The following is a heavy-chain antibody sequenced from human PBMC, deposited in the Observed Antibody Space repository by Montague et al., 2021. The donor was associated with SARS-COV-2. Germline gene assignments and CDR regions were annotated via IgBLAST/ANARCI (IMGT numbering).Heavy chain of an antibody. CDR1: GFRFDDYA. D-gene: IGHD3-22*01. J-gene: IGHJ4*02. CDR3: AKDKGYYFDSSGQNDN. Sequence: SLRLSCAASGFRFDDYAMHWVRQVPGKGLEWVSGISWNSGSKAYADSVKGRFTISRDNAKNSLYLQMNSLRAEDTALYHCAKDKGYYFDSSGQNDNWGQGTLVTGSS. CDR2: ISWNSGSK. V-gene: IGHV3-9*01.